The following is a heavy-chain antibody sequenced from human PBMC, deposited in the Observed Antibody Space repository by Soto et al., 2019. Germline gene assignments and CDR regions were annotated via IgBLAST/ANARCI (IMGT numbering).Heavy chain of an antibody. CDR1: GGTFSSYA. Sequence: SVKVSCKASGGTFSSYAISWVRQAPGQGLEWMGGIIPIFGTANYAQKFQGRVTITADESTSTAYMELSSLRSEDTAVYYCARGGQQLPWGYYYYGMDVWGQGTTVTVSS. CDR2: IIPIFGTA. D-gene: IGHD6-13*01. CDR3: ARGGQQLPWGYYYYGMDV. V-gene: IGHV1-69*13. J-gene: IGHJ6*02.